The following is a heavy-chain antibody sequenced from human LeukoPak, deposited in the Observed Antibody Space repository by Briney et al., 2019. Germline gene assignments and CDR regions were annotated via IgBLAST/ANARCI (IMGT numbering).Heavy chain of an antibody. CDR2: ISGSGGST. CDR1: GFTFSSYA. Sequence: PGGSLRLSCAASGFTFSSYAMSWVRQAPGKGLEWVSAISGSGGSTCYADSVKGRFTISRDNSKNTLYLQMNSLRDEDSAAYYCARVYLERLTAGYFDHWGQGTWVTVSP. V-gene: IGHV3-23*01. D-gene: IGHD2-8*01. J-gene: IGHJ4*02. CDR3: ARVYLERLTAGYFDH.